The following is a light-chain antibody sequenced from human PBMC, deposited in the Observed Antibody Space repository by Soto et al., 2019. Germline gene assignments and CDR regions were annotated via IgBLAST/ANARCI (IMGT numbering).Light chain of an antibody. CDR3: QQYNDRVPSVT. CDR1: QSVSTN. CDR2: GAS. Sequence: DIVLTQSPVTVSVSPGERAILSCRASQSVSTNLAWYQHKLGQAPRLLIYGASTRVTGTPARFSGSGSGTDFTLTINFLKSEDFGIYYCQQYNDRVPSVTFGGGIKVEI. J-gene: IGKJ4*01. V-gene: IGKV3-15*01.